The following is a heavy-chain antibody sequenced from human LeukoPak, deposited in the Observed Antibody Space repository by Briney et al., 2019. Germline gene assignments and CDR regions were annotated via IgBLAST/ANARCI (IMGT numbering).Heavy chain of an antibody. CDR3: ARDTLGSSSWYVGGFDP. CDR2: IIPIFGTA. V-gene: IGHV1-69*05. Sequence: SSVKVSCKASGGTFSSYAISWVRQAPGQGLEWMGRIIPIFGTANYAQKFQGRVTITTDESTSTAYMELSSLRSEDTAVYYYARDTLGSSSWYVGGFDPWGQGTLVTVSS. D-gene: IGHD6-13*01. CDR1: GGTFSSYA. J-gene: IGHJ5*02.